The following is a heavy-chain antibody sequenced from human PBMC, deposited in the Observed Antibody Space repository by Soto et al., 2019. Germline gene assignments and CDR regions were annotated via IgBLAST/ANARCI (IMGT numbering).Heavy chain of an antibody. V-gene: IGHV1-3*01. Sequence: AASVKVSCQASGYTFTSYAMHWVRQAPGQRLERMGWINAGNGNTKYSQKFQGRVTITRDTSASTAYMELSSLRSEDTAVYYCARAPRWVTMIVVVITPYFDYWGQGTLVTVSS. J-gene: IGHJ4*02. D-gene: IGHD3-22*01. CDR3: ARAPRWVTMIVVVITPYFDY. CDR1: GYTFTSYA. CDR2: INAGNGNT.